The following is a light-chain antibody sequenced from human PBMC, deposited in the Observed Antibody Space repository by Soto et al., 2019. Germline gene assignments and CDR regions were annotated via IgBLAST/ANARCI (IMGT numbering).Light chain of an antibody. V-gene: IGKV3-20*01. CDR1: QSVSSSY. CDR2: GAS. J-gene: IGKJ1*01. CDR3: QQYGSLPQT. Sequence: EIVLTQSPGTLSLSPGERATLSCRASQSVSSSYLAWYQQKPGQAPRLLIYGASSRATGIPDRFSGSGSGTEFTLTISRLEPEDFAVYYCQQYGSLPQTFGQGTKVEIK.